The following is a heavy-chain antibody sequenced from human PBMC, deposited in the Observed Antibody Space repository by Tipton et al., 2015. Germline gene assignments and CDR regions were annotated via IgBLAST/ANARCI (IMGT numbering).Heavy chain of an antibody. CDR3: ARCSDYYDSSGFWHNWFDP. CDR1: GASLSGGTYY. D-gene: IGHD3-22*01. CDR2: IYHSGNT. J-gene: IGHJ5*02. V-gene: IGHV4-61*01. Sequence: TLSLTCTVSGASLSGGTYYWSWIRQPPGKALEWIGYIYHSGNTYYNPSLESRVTISVDTSKNQFSLKLSSVTAADTAFYYCARCSDYYDSSGFWHNWFDPWGQGTLVTVSS.